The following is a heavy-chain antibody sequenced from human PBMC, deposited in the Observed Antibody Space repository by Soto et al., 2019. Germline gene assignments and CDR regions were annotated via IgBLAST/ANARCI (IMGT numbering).Heavy chain of an antibody. CDR3: ARLAYSNFLGGLDS. CDR1: GFIFSAYG. V-gene: IGHV3-33*01. J-gene: IGHJ5*01. D-gene: IGHD1-26*01. CDR2: VWNDGINK. Sequence: QGHLVESGGGVVQPGGSLRLSCGASGFIFSAYGIHWVRQAPGKGLEWVAIVWNDGINKYYADSVKGRFTISRDNFKNTVDLQMNSLRVEDTAVYYCARLAYSNFLGGLDSWGQGTLVTASS.